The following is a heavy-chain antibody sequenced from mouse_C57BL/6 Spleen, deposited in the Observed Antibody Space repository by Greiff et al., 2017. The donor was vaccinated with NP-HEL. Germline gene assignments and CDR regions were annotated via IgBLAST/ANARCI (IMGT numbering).Heavy chain of an antibody. J-gene: IGHJ1*03. CDR3: ARDHFPLGYFDV. D-gene: IGHD3-3*01. Sequence: QVQLQQPGAELVKPGASVKLSCKASGYTFTSYWMHWVKQRPGQGLEWIGMIHPNSGSTNYNEKFKSKATLTVDKSSSTAYMQLRSLTSEDSAVYYCARDHFPLGYFDVWGTGTTVTVSS. V-gene: IGHV1-64*01. CDR1: GYTFTSYW. CDR2: IHPNSGST.